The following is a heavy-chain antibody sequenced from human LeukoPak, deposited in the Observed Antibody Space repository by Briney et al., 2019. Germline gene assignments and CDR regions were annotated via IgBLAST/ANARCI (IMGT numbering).Heavy chain of an antibody. CDR1: GGSFSGYY. V-gene: IGHV4-34*01. D-gene: IGHD5-12*01. CDR3: ARSTVATNRYFDY. Sequence: SETLSLTCAVYGGSFSGYYWSWIRQPPGKGLEWIGEINHSGSTNYNPSLKSRVTISVDTSKHQFSLKLSSVTAADTAVYCCARSTVATNRYFDYWGQGTLVTVSS. CDR2: INHSGST. J-gene: IGHJ4*02.